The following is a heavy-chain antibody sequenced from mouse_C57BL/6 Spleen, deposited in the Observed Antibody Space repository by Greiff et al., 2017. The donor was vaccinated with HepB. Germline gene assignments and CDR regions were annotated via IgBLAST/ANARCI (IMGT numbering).Heavy chain of an antibody. Sequence: EVQLQESGGGLVKPGGSLKLSCAASGFTFSSYAMSWVRQTPKKRLEWVATISDGGSYTYYPDNVKGRFTISRDNAKNNLYLQMSHLKSEDTAMYYCARGGGGLRSWYFDVWGTGTTVTVSS. V-gene: IGHV5-4*01. D-gene: IGHD1-1*01. CDR1: GFTFSSYA. CDR3: ARGGGGLRSWYFDV. J-gene: IGHJ1*03. CDR2: ISDGGSYT.